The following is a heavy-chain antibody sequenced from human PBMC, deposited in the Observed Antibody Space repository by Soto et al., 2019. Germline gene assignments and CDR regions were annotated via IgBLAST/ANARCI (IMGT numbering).Heavy chain of an antibody. CDR2: IYLDDDE. CDR3: AHSYSSSPDDGFDV. CDR1: GFSLTTRGVG. Sequence: QITLKESGQTLVKPTQLLTLTCTFSGFSLTTRGVGVGWIRQPPGEALEWLALIYLDDDERYSPSLRSRLTITKDTSKNQVVLTMTNMEPVDTGTYYCAHSYSSSPDDGFDVWGQGTRVTVSS. J-gene: IGHJ3*01. D-gene: IGHD6-6*01. V-gene: IGHV2-5*02.